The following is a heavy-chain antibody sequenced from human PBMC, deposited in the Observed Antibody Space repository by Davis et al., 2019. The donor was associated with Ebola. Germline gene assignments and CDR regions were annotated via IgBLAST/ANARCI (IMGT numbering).Heavy chain of an antibody. Sequence: GESLNISCAASGFTFSPYSMSWVRQAPGKGLEWVSSISSDSDYIYYADSAKGRFTISRDNAKNSLYLQMNSLRAEDTAVYYCAKVTSPGYWGQGTLVTVSS. V-gene: IGHV3-21*01. CDR3: AKVTSPGY. J-gene: IGHJ4*02. CDR2: ISSDSDYI. CDR1: GFTFSPYS.